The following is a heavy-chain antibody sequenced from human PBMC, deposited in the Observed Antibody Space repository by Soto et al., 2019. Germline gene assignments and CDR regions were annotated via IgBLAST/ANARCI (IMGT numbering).Heavy chain of an antibody. D-gene: IGHD2-2*01. CDR2: IYYSGST. V-gene: IGHV4-59*01. J-gene: IGHJ4*02. CDR3: ARGTLHWCMYRPDYCSSTSPDTYYFDY. CDR1: GGSISSYY. Sequence: SETLSLTCTVSGGSISSYYWSWIRQPPGKGLEWIGYIYYSGSTNYNPSLKSRVTISVDTSKNQFSLKLSSVTAADTAVYYGARGTLHWCMYRPDYCSSTSPDTYYFDYWGQGTLVTVSS.